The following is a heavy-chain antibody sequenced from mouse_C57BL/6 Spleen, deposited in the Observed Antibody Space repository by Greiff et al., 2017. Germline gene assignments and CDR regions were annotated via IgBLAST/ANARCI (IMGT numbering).Heavy chain of an antibody. CDR1: GFTFSSSA. D-gene: IGHD2-5*01. V-gene: IGHV5-9-1*02. CDR3: TRDGSNYGFDY. J-gene: IGHJ2*01. CDR2: ISSGGDYI. Sequence: EVMLVESGEGLVKPGGSLKLSCAASGFTFSSSAMSWVRQTPEKRLEWVAYISSGGDYIYYADTVKGRFTISRDNARNTLYLQMSSLKSEDTAMYYCTRDGSNYGFDYWGQGTTLTVSS.